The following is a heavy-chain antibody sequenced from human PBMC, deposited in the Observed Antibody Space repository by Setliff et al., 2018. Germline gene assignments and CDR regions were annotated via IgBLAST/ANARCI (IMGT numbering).Heavy chain of an antibody. D-gene: IGHD3-10*01. V-gene: IGHV3-30*04. Sequence: GGSLRLSCAASGFNFSSFAMHWVRQAPGKGLEWVAIVSYDGSSEKYADSVKGRFTISRDNSKNMVYLQMNSLRAEDTAVYYCARDPFGNPVFDPWGQGTLVTVSS. J-gene: IGHJ5*02. CDR1: GFNFSSFA. CDR2: VSYDGSSE. CDR3: ARDPFGNPVFDP.